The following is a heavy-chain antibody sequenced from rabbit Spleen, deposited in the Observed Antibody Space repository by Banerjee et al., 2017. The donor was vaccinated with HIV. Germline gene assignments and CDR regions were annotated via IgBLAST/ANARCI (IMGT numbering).Heavy chain of an antibody. Sequence: QSLEESGGDLVKPGASLTLTCTASGFSFSNYYMCWVRQAPGKGLEWIACIYAGSSDNTYYASWAKGRFTISKTSSTTVTLQMTSLTAADTATYFCARDYSGGYATAVTRLELWGQGTLVTVS. CDR2: IYAGSSDNT. CDR3: ARDYSGGYATAVTRLEL. J-gene: IGHJ3*01. CDR1: GFSFSNYY. V-gene: IGHV1S40*01. D-gene: IGHD6-1*01.